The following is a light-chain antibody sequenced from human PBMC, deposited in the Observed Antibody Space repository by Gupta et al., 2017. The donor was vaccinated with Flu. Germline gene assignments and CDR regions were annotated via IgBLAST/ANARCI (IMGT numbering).Light chain of an antibody. CDR3: CSDAGAGVYV. V-gene: IGLV2-11*01. Sequence: VTISCAGTSTDVGGYIYVSCHQHHAAKPNLFLIFDVNRRTTAVPGRFSASRSGNTASLTISALAEEEEADYYCCSDAGAGVYVFGTGTKLTVL. CDR2: DVN. J-gene: IGLJ1*01. CDR1: STDVGGYIY.